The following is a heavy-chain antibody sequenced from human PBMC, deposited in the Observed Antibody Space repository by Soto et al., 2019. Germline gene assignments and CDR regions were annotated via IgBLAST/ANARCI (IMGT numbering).Heavy chain of an antibody. D-gene: IGHD3-3*01. V-gene: IGHV3-43*01. J-gene: IGHJ6*02. CDR2: ISWDGGST. CDR3: ARLGDPRVYGMDV. Sequence: GGSLRLSCAASGFTFDDYTMHWVRQAPGKGLEWVSLISWDGGSTYYADSVKGRFTISRDNSKNSLYLQMNSRRAEDTAVYYCARLGDPRVYGMDVWGQGTTVTVSS. CDR1: GFTFDDYT.